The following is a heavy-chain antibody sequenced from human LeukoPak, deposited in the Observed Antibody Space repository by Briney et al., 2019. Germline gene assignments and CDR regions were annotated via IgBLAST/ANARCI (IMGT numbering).Heavy chain of an antibody. V-gene: IGHV1-46*01. CDR1: GYTFISYY. CDR2: INPSGGST. D-gene: IGHD2-21*02. CDR3: AGSCGGDCYQSGGYYYGMDV. J-gene: IGHJ6*02. Sequence: GASVKVSCKASGYTFISYYMHWVRQAPGQGLEWMGIINPSGGSTSYAQKFQGRVTMTRDTSTSTVYMELSSLRSEDTAVYYCAGSCGGDCYQSGGYYYGMDVWGQGTTVTVSS.